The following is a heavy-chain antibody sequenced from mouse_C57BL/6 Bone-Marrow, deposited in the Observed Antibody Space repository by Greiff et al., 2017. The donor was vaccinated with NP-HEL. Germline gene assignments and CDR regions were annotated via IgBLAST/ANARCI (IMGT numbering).Heavy chain of an antibody. V-gene: IGHV5-16*01. D-gene: IGHD2-4*01. CDR1: GFTFSDYY. CDR3: AREGGLRRRTYAMDY. CDR2: ITYDGIST. J-gene: IGHJ4*01. Sequence: EVKVEESEGGLVQPGSSMNLSCPHSGFTFSDYYMAWVRQVPEKGLDWVANITYDGISTYYLDSLKSRFIISRDNAKNILYLQMSSLKSEDTATYYCAREGGLRRRTYAMDYWGQGTSVTGSS.